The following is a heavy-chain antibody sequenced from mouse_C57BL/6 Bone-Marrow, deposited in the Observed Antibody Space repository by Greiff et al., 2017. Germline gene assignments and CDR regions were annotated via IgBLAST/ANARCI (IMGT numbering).Heavy chain of an antibody. CDR2: INRDGGST. J-gene: IGHJ3*01. CDR1: EYEFPSHD. CDR3: ARQDDYEFAY. D-gene: IGHD2-4*01. Sequence: EVMLVESGGGLVQPGESLKLSCESNEYEFPSHDMSWVRKTPEKRLELVAAINRDGGSTYYPDTMERRFIISRDNTKKTLYLQMCSLRSDDTALYYCARQDDYEFAYWGQGTLVTVSA. V-gene: IGHV5-2*01.